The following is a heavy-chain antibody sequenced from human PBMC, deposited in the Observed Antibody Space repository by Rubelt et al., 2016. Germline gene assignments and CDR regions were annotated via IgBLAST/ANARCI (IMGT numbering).Heavy chain of an antibody. Sequence: QLRLLESGPGLGKPSETLSLTCTVSGGSISSSSSYWAWIRQPPGRGLEWIGSIYYSGSTYCNPSLKSRVTISVDTSKNQFSLKLSPVTAADTTVYYCVRGGTIRTFDHWGQGTLVTVSS. CDR1: GGSISSSSSY. D-gene: IGHD3-16*01. CDR2: IYYSGST. CDR3: VRGGTIRTFDH. V-gene: IGHV4-39*01. J-gene: IGHJ4*02.